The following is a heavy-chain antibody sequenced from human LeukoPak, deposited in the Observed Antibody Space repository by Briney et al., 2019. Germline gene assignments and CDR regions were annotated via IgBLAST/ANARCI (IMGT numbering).Heavy chain of an antibody. Sequence: GGSLRLSCAASGFTFNSYGMHWVRQAPGKWLEWVAVIWYDGSYKYYADSVKGRFTISKDNSKNTLELQMSSLRADDTAVYYCARWASIQATYFFDYWGQGTLVTVSS. V-gene: IGHV3-33*01. CDR1: GFTFNSYG. D-gene: IGHD2-21*01. CDR3: ARWASIQATYFFDY. CDR2: IWYDGSYK. J-gene: IGHJ4*02.